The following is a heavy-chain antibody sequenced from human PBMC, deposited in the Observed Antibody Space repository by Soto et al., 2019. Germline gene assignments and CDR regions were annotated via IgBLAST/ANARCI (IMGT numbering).Heavy chain of an antibody. CDR1: GYTFTSYG. D-gene: IGHD2-15*01. CDR2: ISAYNGNT. Sequence: ASVKVSCKASGYTFTSYGISWVRQAPGQGLEWMGWISAYNGNTNYAQKLQGRVTMTTDTSTSTAYMELRSLRSDDTAVYYCARSPPIVVVVAAPPDDAFDIWGQGTMVTVSS. J-gene: IGHJ3*02. V-gene: IGHV1-18*01. CDR3: ARSPPIVVVVAAPPDDAFDI.